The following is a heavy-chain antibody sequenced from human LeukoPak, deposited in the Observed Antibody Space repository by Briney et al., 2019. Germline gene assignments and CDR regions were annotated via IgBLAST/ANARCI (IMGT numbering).Heavy chain of an antibody. D-gene: IGHD6-19*01. CDR3: ASHSSGWYDRDDAFDI. V-gene: IGHV4-34*01. CDR1: GGSFSGYY. J-gene: IGHJ3*02. CDR2: INHSGST. Sequence: SETLSLTCAVYGGSFSGYYWSWIRQPPGKGLEWIGEINHSGSTNYNPSLKSRVTISVDTSKNQFSLKLSSVTAADTAVYYCASHSSGWYDRDDAFDIWGQGTMVTVSS.